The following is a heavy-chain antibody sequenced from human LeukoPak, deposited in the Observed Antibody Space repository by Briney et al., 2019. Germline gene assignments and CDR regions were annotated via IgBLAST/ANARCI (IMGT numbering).Heavy chain of an antibody. D-gene: IGHD3-16*02. CDR2: ISAYNGDT. CDR3: ARDKGVWGTYRSGRVDY. Sequence: GASVKVSCKASGYTLTSYGISWVRQAPGQGLEWMGWISAYNGDTNYAQQFQGRLTMTTDTSTSTAYMELRSLRSDDTAVYYCARDKGVWGTYRSGRVDYWGQGTLVTVSS. J-gene: IGHJ4*02. V-gene: IGHV1-18*01. CDR1: GYTLTSYG.